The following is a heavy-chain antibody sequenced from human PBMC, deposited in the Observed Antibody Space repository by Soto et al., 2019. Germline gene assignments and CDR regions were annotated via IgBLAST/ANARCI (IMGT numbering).Heavy chain of an antibody. CDR2: ISPYNGIT. V-gene: IGHV1-18*01. J-gene: IGHJ3*02. CDR3: ARDTMSSPIGAFDI. Sequence: ASVKVSCKASGYTFTNYHINWVRQAPGQGLEWMGFISPYNGITNYAQNPQGRVTMTTDRSTSTAYVELRSLRSDDTAVYYCARDTMSSPIGAFDIWGQGTMVTVSS. CDR1: GYTFTNYH. D-gene: IGHD6-6*01.